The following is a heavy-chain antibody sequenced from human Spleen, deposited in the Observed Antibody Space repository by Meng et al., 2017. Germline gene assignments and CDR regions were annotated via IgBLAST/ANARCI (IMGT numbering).Heavy chain of an antibody. CDR3: LRGNNGAFHV. V-gene: IGHV3-74*01. Sequence: GGSLRLSCAASGFTFNSYWMHWVRQAPGKGPVWVSRINTDGSSTSYADSVKGRFTISRDNAKNTLYLQMNSLRAEDTAVYYCLRGNNGAFHVWGQGTMVTVSS. D-gene: IGHD1/OR15-1a*01. J-gene: IGHJ3*01. CDR2: INTDGSST. CDR1: GFTFNSYW.